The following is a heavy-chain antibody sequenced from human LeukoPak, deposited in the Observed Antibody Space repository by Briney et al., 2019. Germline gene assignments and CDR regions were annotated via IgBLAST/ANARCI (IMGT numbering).Heavy chain of an antibody. D-gene: IGHD4-17*01. Sequence: PGGSLRLSCAASGFTFSSYSMNWVRQAPGKGLEWVSHISSSSSYTNYADSVKGRFTISRDNAKNSLYLQMNSLRAEDTAVYCCARGGMAMTTVTPFDYWGQGTLVTVSS. V-gene: IGHV3-21*05. CDR1: GFTFSSYS. CDR2: ISSSSSYT. CDR3: ARGGMAMTTVTPFDY. J-gene: IGHJ4*02.